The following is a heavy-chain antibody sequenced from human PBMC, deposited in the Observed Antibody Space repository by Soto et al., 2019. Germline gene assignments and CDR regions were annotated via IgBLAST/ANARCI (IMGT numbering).Heavy chain of an antibody. V-gene: IGHV4-30-4*01. CDR2: IFYSGTT. CDR3: ARDLWVEPELYYYGMDV. Sequence: SETLSLTCTVSGDSISSADYYWSWIRQTPGKGLEWIGHIFYSGTTYYNPSLKSRLTISVDTSKNHFSLRLTSVTAADTAVYYCARDLWVEPELYYYGMDVWGQGTTVTVS. CDR1: GDSISSADYY. J-gene: IGHJ6*02. D-gene: IGHD1-1*01.